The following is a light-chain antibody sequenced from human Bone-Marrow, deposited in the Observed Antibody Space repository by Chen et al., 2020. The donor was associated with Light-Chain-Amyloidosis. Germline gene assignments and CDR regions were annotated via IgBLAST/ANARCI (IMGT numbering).Light chain of an antibody. CDR1: DLPTKY. V-gene: IGLV3-25*03. CDR3: QSADSSGTYEVI. Sequence: SYELTQPPSVSVSRGQTDRITCSGDDLPTKYAYWYQQKPGQAPVLVIHRDTERPSGISERFSGSSSGTTATLTISGVQAEDEADYHCQSADSSGTYEVIFGGGTKLTVL. CDR2: RDT. J-gene: IGLJ2*01.